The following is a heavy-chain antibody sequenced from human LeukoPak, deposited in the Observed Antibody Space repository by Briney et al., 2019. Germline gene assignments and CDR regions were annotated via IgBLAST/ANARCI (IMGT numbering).Heavy chain of an antibody. CDR3: ARLTPITMIVVRTIDY. CDR1: GGSISSSSYY. V-gene: IGHV4-39*01. CDR2: IYYSGST. Sequence: SETLSLTCTVSGGSISSSSYYWGWIRQPPGKGLEWIGSIYYSGSTYYNPSLKSRVTVSVDTSKNQFSLKLSSVTAADTAVYYCARLTPITMIVVRTIDYWGQGTLVTVSS. J-gene: IGHJ4*02. D-gene: IGHD3-22*01.